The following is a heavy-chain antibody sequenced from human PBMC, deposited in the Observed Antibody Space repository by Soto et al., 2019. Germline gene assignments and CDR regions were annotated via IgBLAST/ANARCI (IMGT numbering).Heavy chain of an antibody. CDR3: ARVGYSISWYERLDYYYYMDV. CDR2: IYYSGST. V-gene: IGHV4-59*01. CDR1: GGSISSYY. J-gene: IGHJ6*03. Sequence: SETLSLTCTVSGGSISSYYWSWIRQPPGKGLEWIGYIYYSGSTNYNPSLKSRVTISVDTSKNQFSLKLSSVTAADTAVYYCARVGYSISWYERLDYYYYMDVWGKGTTVTVSS. D-gene: IGHD6-13*01.